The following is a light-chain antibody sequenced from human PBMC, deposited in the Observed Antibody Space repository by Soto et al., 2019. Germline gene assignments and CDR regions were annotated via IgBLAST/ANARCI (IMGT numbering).Light chain of an antibody. Sequence: DIVMTQSPLSLPFTPGYPSSISCISSQSLRHFNGYNYVDWYLQKPGQSPQLLIYLGSKRASGVPDRFSGSGSGTDFTLKISRVEAEDVGVYYCMQALQTPTFGQGTKVDIK. CDR2: LGS. V-gene: IGKV2-28*01. CDR3: MQALQTPT. J-gene: IGKJ1*01. CDR1: QSLRHFNGYNY.